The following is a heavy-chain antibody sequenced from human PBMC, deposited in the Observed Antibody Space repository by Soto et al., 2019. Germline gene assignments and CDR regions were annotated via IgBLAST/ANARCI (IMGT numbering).Heavy chain of an antibody. CDR3: AKAGGAAGTVDYFDY. V-gene: IGHV3-11*01. D-gene: IGHD6-13*01. J-gene: IGHJ4*02. CDR1: GFTFSDYY. Sequence: GGSLRLSCAASGFTFSDYYMSWIRQAPGKGLEWVSYISSSGNIIYYADSVKGRFTISRDNAKNSLYLQMNSLRAEDTAVYYCAKAGGAAGTVDYFDYWGQGTLVTVSS. CDR2: ISSSGNII.